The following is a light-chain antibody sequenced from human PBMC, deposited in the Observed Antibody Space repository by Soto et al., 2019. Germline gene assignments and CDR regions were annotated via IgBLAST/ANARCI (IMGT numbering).Light chain of an antibody. CDR3: ETWDSNTHV. V-gene: IGLV4-60*02. CDR1: SGHSSYI. CDR2: LEGSGSY. Sequence: QPVLTQSSSASASLGSSVKLTCTLSSGHSSYIIAWHQQQPGKAPRYLMKLEGSGSYNKGSGVPDRFSGSSSGADRYLTISIQQFEEEADYYCETWDSNTHVFGGGTKLTVL. J-gene: IGLJ3*02.